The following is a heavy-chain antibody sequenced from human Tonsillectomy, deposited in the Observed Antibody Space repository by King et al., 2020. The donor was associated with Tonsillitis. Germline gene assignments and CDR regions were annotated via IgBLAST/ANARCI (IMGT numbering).Heavy chain of an antibody. V-gene: IGHV4-39*07. D-gene: IGHD1-26*01. CDR1: GGSISRSSYY. CDR2: IYYTGST. J-gene: IGHJ4*02. CDR3: ARLREALDY. Sequence: QLQESGPGLLKPSETLSLTCSVSGGSISRSSYYWGWIRQPPGKGLEWIGSIYYTGSTYYNPSLNSRVTISVDTSKNQFSLRLSSVTAADTAVYYCARLREALDYWGQGTLVTVSS.